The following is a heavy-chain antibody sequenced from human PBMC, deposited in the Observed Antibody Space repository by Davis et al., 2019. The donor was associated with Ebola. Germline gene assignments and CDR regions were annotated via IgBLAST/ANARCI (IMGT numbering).Heavy chain of an antibody. CDR1: GGSIINTSYY. CDR3: ARLVVNFWAGYYTYSFDH. V-gene: IGHV4-39*01. Sequence: MPSETLSLTCVVSGGSIINTSYYWGWIRQPPGKGLEWIGGIYYSGKTYYNTSLKSRVTMSVDTSSDQFSLNLSSMTAADTAVYYCARLVVNFWAGYYTYSFDHWGQGTLVTVSS. J-gene: IGHJ4*02. D-gene: IGHD3/OR15-3a*01. CDR2: IYYSGKT.